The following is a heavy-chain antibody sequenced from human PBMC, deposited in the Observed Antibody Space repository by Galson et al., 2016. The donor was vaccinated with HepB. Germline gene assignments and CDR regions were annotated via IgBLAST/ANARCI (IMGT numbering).Heavy chain of an antibody. Sequence: SETLSLTCSLSRASISSNVYYWAWIRQPAGKGLEWIGSVYYSGDSYYNPSLKPRVTISVDTSRDQFSLRLTSVTAADTAVYYCARQGSSSAFDGWGLGTLVTVSS. D-gene: IGHD6-25*01. CDR3: ARQGSSSAFDG. CDR1: RASISSNVYY. J-gene: IGHJ5*02. V-gene: IGHV4-39*01. CDR2: VYYSGDS.